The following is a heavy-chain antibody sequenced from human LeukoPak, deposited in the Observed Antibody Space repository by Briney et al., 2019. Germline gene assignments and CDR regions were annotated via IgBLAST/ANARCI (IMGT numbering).Heavy chain of an antibody. CDR3: AKPVGDILTGYYFDY. J-gene: IGHJ4*02. V-gene: IGHV3-23*01. CDR2: ISGSGGST. D-gene: IGHD3-9*01. Sequence: PGGSLRLSCAASGFTFSSHEMNWVRQAPGKGLEWVSAISGSGGSTYYADSVKGRFTISRDNSKNTLYLQMNSLRAEDTAVYYCAKPVGDILTGYYFDYWGQGTLVTVSS. CDR1: GFTFSSHE.